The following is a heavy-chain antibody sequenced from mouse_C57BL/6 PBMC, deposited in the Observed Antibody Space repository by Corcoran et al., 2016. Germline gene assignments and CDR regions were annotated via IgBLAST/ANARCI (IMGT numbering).Heavy chain of an antibody. CDR2: INPNNGGT. CDR3: ARFYGDY. D-gene: IGHD1-1*02. J-gene: IGHJ2*01. Sequence: EVQLQQSGPELVKPGASVKISCKASGYTFTDYYMNWVKQSHGKSLEWIGDINPNNGGTSYNQKFKGKATLTVDKSSSTAYMELRSLTSEDSAGYYCARFYGDYWGQGTTLTVSS. CDR1: GYTFTDYY. V-gene: IGHV1-26*01.